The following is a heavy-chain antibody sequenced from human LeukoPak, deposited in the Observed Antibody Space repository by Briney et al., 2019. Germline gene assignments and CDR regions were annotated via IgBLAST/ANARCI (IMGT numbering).Heavy chain of an antibody. CDR1: GGTFSSHA. V-gene: IGHV1-69*05. J-gene: IGHJ6*03. D-gene: IGHD2-2*01. CDR3: ARGLQYQLLKALRYYYMDV. Sequence: GASVKVSCTASGGTFSSHAIAWVRQAPGQGPEWMGGIIPISGTAAYAQKFQGRVTITTDQSTSTAYMELSSLTSDDTAVYYCARGLQYQLLKALRYYYMDVWGEGTTVTVSS. CDR2: IIPISGTA.